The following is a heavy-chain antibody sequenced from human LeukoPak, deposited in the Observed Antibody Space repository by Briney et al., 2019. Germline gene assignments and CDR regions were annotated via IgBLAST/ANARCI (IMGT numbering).Heavy chain of an antibody. CDR3: ARSPVLYDSSGYYLYYFDY. D-gene: IGHD3-22*01. Sequence: PSETLSLTCAVYGGSFSGYYWSWIRQPPGKGLEWIGEINHSGSTNYNPSLKSRVTISVDTSKNQFSLKLSSVTAADTAVYYCARSPVLYDSSGYYLYYFDYWGQGTLVTVSS. J-gene: IGHJ4*02. CDR1: GGSFSGYY. CDR2: INHSGST. V-gene: IGHV4-34*09.